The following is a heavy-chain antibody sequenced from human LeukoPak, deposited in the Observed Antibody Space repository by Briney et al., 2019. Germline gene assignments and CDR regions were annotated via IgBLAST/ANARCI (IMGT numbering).Heavy chain of an antibody. V-gene: IGHV4-59*01. CDR3: ARTTEGYAGGPGYSYYYYMDV. J-gene: IGHJ6*03. CDR2: IHYSGST. D-gene: IGHD5-12*01. Sequence: SETLSLTCSFSGASISSYYWSWIRQPPGKGLEWIGYIHYSGSTHYNPSLKSRVTISVDTSKNQVSLKLRSVTAADTAVYYCARTTEGYAGGPGYSYYYYMDVWGKGTTVTISS. CDR1: GASISSYY.